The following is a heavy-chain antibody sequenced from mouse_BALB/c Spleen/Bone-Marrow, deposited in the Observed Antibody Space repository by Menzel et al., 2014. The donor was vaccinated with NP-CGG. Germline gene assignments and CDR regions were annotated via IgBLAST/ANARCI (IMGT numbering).Heavy chain of an antibody. CDR2: IRNKANGYTT. CDR1: GFTFTDYY. CDR3: ARDDAMDY. Sequence: EVKVVESGGGLVQPGGSLRLSCATSGFTFTDYYMSWVRQPPGEALEWLGFIRNKANGYTTEYSASVKGRFTISRDNSQSILYLQMNTLRAEDSATYYCARDDAMDYWGQGTSVTVSS. V-gene: IGHV7-3*02. J-gene: IGHJ4*01.